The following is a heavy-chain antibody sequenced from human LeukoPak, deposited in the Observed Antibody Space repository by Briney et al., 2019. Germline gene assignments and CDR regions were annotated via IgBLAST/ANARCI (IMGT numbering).Heavy chain of an antibody. CDR1: GGSISSGNYY. CDR2: IYYSGNT. V-gene: IGHV4-39*01. J-gene: IGHJ4*02. Sequence: SSQTLSLTCTVSGGSISSGNYYWTWIRQPAGKGLEWIGSIYYSGNTYYNASLKSQVSVSIDTSKNQFSLRLTSVTAADTAVYYCARQTGSGLFILPGGQGTLVTVSS. D-gene: IGHD3/OR15-3a*01. CDR3: ARQTGSGLFILP.